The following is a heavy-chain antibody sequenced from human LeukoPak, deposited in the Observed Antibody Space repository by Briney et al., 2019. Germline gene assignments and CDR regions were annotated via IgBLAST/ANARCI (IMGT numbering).Heavy chain of an antibody. Sequence: ASVKVSCKASGYTFIDYTMHWLRQAPGQRLDWMGWINGGSGNTKYSPEFQGRVTITRDTSASTGYMELSSLRSEDTAVYYCAIPRYDSSGYYYVDWGQGTLVTVSS. V-gene: IGHV1-3*01. D-gene: IGHD3-22*01. CDR1: GYTFIDYT. CDR3: AIPRYDSSGYYYVD. J-gene: IGHJ4*02. CDR2: INGGSGNT.